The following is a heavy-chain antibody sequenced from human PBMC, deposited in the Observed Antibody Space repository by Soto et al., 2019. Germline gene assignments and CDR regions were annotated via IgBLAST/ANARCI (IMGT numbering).Heavy chain of an antibody. CDR1: GFSLSTSGVG. CDR3: AHMRGSYFDY. CDR2: IYWDDDK. J-gene: IGHJ4*02. V-gene: IGHV2-5*02. Sequence: QITLKESGPPLVKPTQTLTLTCTFSGFSLSTSGVGVGWIRQPPGKALEWLALIYWDDDKRYSPSLKSRLTITKDTTRNQVVLTLTILDPVDTATYYCAHMRGSYFDYWGQGTLVTVSS. D-gene: IGHD3-16*01.